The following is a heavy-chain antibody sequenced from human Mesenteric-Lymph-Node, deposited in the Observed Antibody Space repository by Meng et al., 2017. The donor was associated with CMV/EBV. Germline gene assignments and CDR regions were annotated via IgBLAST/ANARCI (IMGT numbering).Heavy chain of an antibody. V-gene: IGHV1-8*03. CDR1: GYTFTSYD. D-gene: IGHD4/OR15-4a*01. CDR3: ARDSPMVVTIYYYYGMDV. Sequence: ASVKVSCKASGYTFTSYDINWVRQATGQGLEWMGWMNPNSGNTGYAQKFQGRVTITRNTSISTAYMELSSLRSDDTAVYYCARDSPMVVTIYYYYGMDVWGQGTTVTVSS. J-gene: IGHJ6*02. CDR2: MNPNSGNT.